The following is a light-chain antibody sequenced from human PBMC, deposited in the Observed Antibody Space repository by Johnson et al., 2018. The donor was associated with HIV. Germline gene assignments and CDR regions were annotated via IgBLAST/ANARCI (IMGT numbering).Light chain of an antibody. CDR2: DNN. V-gene: IGLV1-51*01. J-gene: IGLJ1*01. Sequence: QSVLTQPPSVSAAPGQKVTISCSGSSSNIGNNYVAWYQHLPGTAPKLLIYDNNKRPSGIPDRFSGFKSGTSATLGITGLQTGDEADYYCGTWDGSLSVGHVFGTWTKVTVL. CDR3: GTWDGSLSVGHV. CDR1: SSNIGNNY.